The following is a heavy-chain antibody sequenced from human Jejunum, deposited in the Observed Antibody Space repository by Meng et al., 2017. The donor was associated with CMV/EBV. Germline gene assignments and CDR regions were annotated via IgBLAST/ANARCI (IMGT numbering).Heavy chain of an antibody. CDR2: IKEDGSVK. Sequence: FSFSDYWWSWVRQAPGKGLEWVANIKEDGSVKYYAYSLRGLFTIVRDNAKSSLYLQLNSLRAGDTAVYCCARSRNALVPYYDIPSLWGQGTTVTVSS. CDR3: ARSRNALVPYYDIPSL. V-gene: IGHV3-7*01. D-gene: IGHD3-9*01. CDR1: FSFSDYW. J-gene: IGHJ6*02.